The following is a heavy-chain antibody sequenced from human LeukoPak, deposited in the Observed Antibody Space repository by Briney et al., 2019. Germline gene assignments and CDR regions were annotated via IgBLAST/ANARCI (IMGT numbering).Heavy chain of an antibody. CDR1: GFTFSGFW. CDR2: INSDGSEG. V-gene: IGHV3-7*03. J-gene: IGHJ3*01. CDR3: ARSSYSSSSSV. Sequence: GGSLRLSCAVSGFTFSGFWMSWSRQAPGKGLEWVASINSDGSEGYYADVVKGRFTISRDNAKNSLNLQINSLRAEDTAVYYCARSSYSSSSSVWGQGAMVTVSS. D-gene: IGHD6-6*01.